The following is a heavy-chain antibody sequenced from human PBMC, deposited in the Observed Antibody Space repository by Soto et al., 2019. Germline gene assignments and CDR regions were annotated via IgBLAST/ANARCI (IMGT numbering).Heavy chain of an antibody. CDR2: IYPDDSDT. CDR3: ASRVGYCSSCRCYSFDY. Sequence: GESLKISCRGSGYSFTTYWIGWVRQMPGKGLEWVGIIYPDDSDTRYSPSFQGQVTISADKSSSTAYLQWSSLKASDTAMYYCASRVGYCSSCRCYSFDYWGQGTLVTVSS. J-gene: IGHJ4*01. D-gene: IGHD2-15*01. CDR1: GYSFTTYW. V-gene: IGHV5-51*01.